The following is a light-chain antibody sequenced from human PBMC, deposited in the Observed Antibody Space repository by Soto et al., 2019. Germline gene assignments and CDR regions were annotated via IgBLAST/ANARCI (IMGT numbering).Light chain of an antibody. V-gene: IGKV1-39*01. CDR3: QQSYSTPRT. J-gene: IGKJ5*01. Sequence: DIQMTKSPSTLSGSVGDRVTITCRASETISSGLAWYQQKPAKAPKLLIYAASSLQSGVPSRFSGSGSGTDFTLTISSLQPEDFATYYCQQSYSTPRTFGQGTRLEI. CDR2: AAS. CDR1: ETISSG.